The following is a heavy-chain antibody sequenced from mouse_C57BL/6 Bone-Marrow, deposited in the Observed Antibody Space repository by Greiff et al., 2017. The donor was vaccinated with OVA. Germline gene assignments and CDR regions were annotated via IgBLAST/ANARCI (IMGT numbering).Heavy chain of an antibody. CDR1: GYTFTDYY. CDR3: ARGYYYGSSPTEYFDV. D-gene: IGHD1-1*01. J-gene: IGHJ1*03. Sequence: EVQLVESGPVLVKPGASVKMSCKASGYTFTDYYMNWVKQSHGKSLEWIGVIHPYNGGTSYNQKFKGKATLTVDKSSSTAYMELNSLTSEDSAVYYCARGYYYGSSPTEYFDVWGTGTTVTVSS. V-gene: IGHV1-19*01. CDR2: IHPYNGGT.